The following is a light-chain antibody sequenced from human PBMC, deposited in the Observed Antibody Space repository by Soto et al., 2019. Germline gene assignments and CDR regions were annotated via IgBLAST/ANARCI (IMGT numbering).Light chain of an antibody. CDR3: SSYADKNSVV. Sequence: QSALTQPPSASGSPGQSLTISCTGTSSDVGGYNYVSWYHQHPGKAPKLIIYEVFKRPSGVPDRFSGSKSGNTASLTVSGLQAEDEADYYCSSYADKNSVVFGGGTKLTVL. V-gene: IGLV2-8*01. J-gene: IGLJ3*02. CDR2: EVF. CDR1: SSDVGGYNY.